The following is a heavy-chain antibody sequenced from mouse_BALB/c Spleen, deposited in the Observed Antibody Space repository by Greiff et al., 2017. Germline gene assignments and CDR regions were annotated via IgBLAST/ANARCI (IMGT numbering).Heavy chain of an antibody. D-gene: IGHD3-1*01. CDR1: GYTFTSYW. CDR3: ARGGRALFDY. J-gene: IGHJ2*01. Sequence: VQRVESGAELAKPGASVKMSCKASGYTFTSYWMHWVKQRPGQGLEWIGYINPSTGYTEYNQKFKDKATLTADKSSSTAYMQLSSLTSEDSAVYYCARGGRALFDYWGQGTTLTVSS. V-gene: IGHV1-7*01. CDR2: INPSTGYT.